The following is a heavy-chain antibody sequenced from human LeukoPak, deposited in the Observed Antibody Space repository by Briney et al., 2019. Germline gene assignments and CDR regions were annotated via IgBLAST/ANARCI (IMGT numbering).Heavy chain of an antibody. Sequence: SGGSLRLSCAASGFTFSSYSMNWVRQAPGKGLEWVSSISSSSSYIYYADSVKGRFTISRDNAKNSLYLQMNSLRAEDTAVYYCARVGTGYSNMFDYWGQGTLVTVSS. CDR2: ISSSSSYI. D-gene: IGHD6-13*01. J-gene: IGHJ4*02. CDR1: GFTFSSYS. CDR3: ARVGTGYSNMFDY. V-gene: IGHV3-21*01.